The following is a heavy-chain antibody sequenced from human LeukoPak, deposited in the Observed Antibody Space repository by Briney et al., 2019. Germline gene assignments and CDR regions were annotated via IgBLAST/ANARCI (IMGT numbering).Heavy chain of an antibody. CDR2: MNPNSGNT. J-gene: IGHJ6*03. D-gene: IGHD4-17*01. V-gene: IGHV1-8*01. Sequence: ASVKVSCKASGYTFTSYDINWVRQATGQGLEWMGWMNPNSGNTGYAQKFQGRVTMTRNTSISTAYMELSSLRSEDTAVYYCARAQDGNYGDYDYYYYYMDVWGKGTTVTVSS. CDR1: GYTFTSYD. CDR3: ARAQDGNYGDYDYYYYYMDV.